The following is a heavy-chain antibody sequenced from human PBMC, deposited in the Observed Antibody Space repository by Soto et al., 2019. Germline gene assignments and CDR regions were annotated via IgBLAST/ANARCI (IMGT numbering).Heavy chain of an antibody. J-gene: IGHJ4*02. CDR1: GFNFSSYE. D-gene: IGHD3-3*01. V-gene: IGHV3-48*03. CDR2: ITRGGSII. Sequence: EVQLVESGGGLVQPGGSLRLSCAASGFNFSSYEMSWVRQAPGGGLECLSYITRGGSIIHYADSVRGRFTISRDNARNSLYLQMNSLRAEDSAVYYCASVWSGYSGAQYWGQGTLVTVSS. CDR3: ASVWSGYSGAQY.